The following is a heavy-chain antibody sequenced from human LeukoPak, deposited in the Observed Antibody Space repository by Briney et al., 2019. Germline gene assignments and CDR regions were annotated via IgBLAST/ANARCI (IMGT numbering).Heavy chain of an antibody. V-gene: IGHV3-48*02. CDR2: IGGRSNHI. CDR3: AREWAGLFDY. D-gene: IGHD1-26*01. Sequence: GGSLRLSCVASGFTFSTYSMNWVRQAPGKGLEWVSYIGGRSNHIYYADSVKGRFTISRDNTKNSLYVQMNSLRDEDTAVYYCAREWAGLFDYWGQGTLVTVSS. J-gene: IGHJ4*02. CDR1: GFTFSTYS.